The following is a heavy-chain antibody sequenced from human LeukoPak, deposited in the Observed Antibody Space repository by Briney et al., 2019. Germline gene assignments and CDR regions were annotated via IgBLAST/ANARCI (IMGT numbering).Heavy chain of an antibody. V-gene: IGHV1-69*04. CDR1: GGTFSSYA. J-gene: IGHJ4*02. CDR3: AREKEQWLVPDY. D-gene: IGHD6-19*01. Sequence: GSSVKVSCKASGGTFSSYAISWVRQAPGQGLEWMGRIIPTLGIANYAQKFQGRVTITADKSTSTAYMELSSLRSEDTAVYYCAREKEQWLVPDYWGQGTLVTVSS. CDR2: IIPTLGIA.